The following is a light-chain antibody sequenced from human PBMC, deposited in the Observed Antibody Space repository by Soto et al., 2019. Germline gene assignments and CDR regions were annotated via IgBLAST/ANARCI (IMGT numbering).Light chain of an antibody. J-gene: IGKJ1*01. V-gene: IGKV3-11*01. Sequence: EIVLTQSPATLSLSPGEIATLSFSASQSVSSYLAWYQQKPGLAPRLLMYDVSNRATGIPARFSGSGSGTDFTLTISSLEPEDFAVYFCQQRTNWPPTFGQGTKVDIK. CDR2: DVS. CDR3: QQRTNWPPT. CDR1: QSVSSY.